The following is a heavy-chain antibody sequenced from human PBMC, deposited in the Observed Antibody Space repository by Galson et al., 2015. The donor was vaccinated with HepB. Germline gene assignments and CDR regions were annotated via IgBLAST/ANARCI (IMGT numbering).Heavy chain of an antibody. D-gene: IGHD2-2*01. Sequence: SLRLSCAASGFTFSSYAMDWVRQAPGKGLEWVAVISYDGSNKYYADSVKGRFTISRDKSKNTLYLQMNSLRAEDTAVYYCAKDAPWGAYCTTTSCSGLDYWGQGTLVTVSS. CDR2: ISYDGSNK. V-gene: IGHV3-30*04. J-gene: IGHJ4*02. CDR3: AKDAPWGAYCTTTSCSGLDY. CDR1: GFTFSSYA.